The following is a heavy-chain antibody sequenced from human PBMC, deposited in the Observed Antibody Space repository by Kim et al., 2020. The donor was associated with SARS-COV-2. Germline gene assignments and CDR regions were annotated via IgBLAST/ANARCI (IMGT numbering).Heavy chain of an antibody. V-gene: IGHV4-4*02. CDR1: GDSISSSYW. CDR3: TRCPVDSESLWLDP. J-gene: IGHJ5*02. Sequence: SETLSLTCDVSGDSISSSYWWTWVRQSPGKGLEWIGEINDGESTNYNPSLKSRVTISVDKSKNQFSLKLTSVTAADTAVYYCTRCPVDSESLWLDPWGQGTLVTVSS. CDR2: INDGEST. D-gene: IGHD5-18*01.